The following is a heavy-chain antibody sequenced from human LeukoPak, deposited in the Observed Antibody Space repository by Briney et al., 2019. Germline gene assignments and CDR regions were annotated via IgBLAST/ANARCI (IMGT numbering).Heavy chain of an antibody. V-gene: IGHV1-8*01. Sequence: ASVKVSCKASGYTFTSYDINWVRQATGQGLEWMGWMNPNSGNTGYAQKFQGRVTMTRNTSISTAYMELSSLRSEDTAVYYCAIASRYYDFWSGYYYYYYGMDVWGQGTTVTVSS. D-gene: IGHD3-3*01. CDR1: GYTFTSYD. J-gene: IGHJ6*02. CDR2: MNPNSGNT. CDR3: AIASRYYDFWSGYYYYYYGMDV.